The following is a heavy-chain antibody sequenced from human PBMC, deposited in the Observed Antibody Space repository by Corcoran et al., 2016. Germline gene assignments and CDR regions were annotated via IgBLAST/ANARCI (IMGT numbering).Heavy chain of an antibody. D-gene: IGHD6-13*01. CDR2: IDQDGSLK. CDR1: GFTFTTYW. CDR3: ARDRTGGMAVAGIFYP. J-gene: IGHJ5*02. Sequence: EVQLVESGGGLVQPGGSLRLSCAASGFTFTTYWMTWVRQAPGKGLEWVASIDQDGSLKYYVDSVKGRFTISRDNARNSLYLQLNSLGVDDTAVYYWARDRTGGMAVAGIFYPWCQVTLVTVSS. V-gene: IGHV3-7*03.